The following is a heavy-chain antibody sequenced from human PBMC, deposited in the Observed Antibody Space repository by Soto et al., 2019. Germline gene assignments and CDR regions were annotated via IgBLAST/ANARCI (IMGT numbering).Heavy chain of an antibody. CDR3: ARHGYSYGGGYFDY. J-gene: IGHJ4*02. CDR2: IYSGGSA. CDR1: GFTVSSND. V-gene: IGHV3-66*04. D-gene: IGHD5-18*01. Sequence: EVQLVESGGGLVQPGGSLRLSCAASGFTVSSNDMSWVRQAPGKGLEWVSVIYSGGSAYYTDSVKGRFTISRDNSKNTRYLQMNSLRAEDTAVYYCARHGYSYGGGYFDYWGQGTLVTVSS.